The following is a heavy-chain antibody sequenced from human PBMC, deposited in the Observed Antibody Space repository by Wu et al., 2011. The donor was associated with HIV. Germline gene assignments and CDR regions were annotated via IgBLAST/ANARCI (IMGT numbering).Heavy chain of an antibody. CDR1: GYTFTSYG. J-gene: IGHJ3*02. CDR3: ASSFFVPLVGATPTSGGRGAFDI. Sequence: QVQLVQSGAEVKKPGASVKVSCKASGYTFTSYGISWVRQAPGQGLEWMGWISAYNGNTNYAQKLQGRVTMTTDTSTSTAYMELRSLRSDDTAVYYCASSFFVPLVGATPTSGGRGAFDIWGQGTMVTVSS. D-gene: IGHD1-26*01. V-gene: IGHV1-18*01. CDR2: ISAYNGNT.